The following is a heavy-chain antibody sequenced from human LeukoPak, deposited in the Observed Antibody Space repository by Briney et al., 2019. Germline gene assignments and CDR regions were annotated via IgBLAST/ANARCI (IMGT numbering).Heavy chain of an antibody. CDR2: IYPGDSDT. Sequence: GESLQISCKDSGYTFTTYWIGWVRQMPGKGLEWMGIIYPGDSDTRYSPSFQGQVTISADKSISTAYLQWSSLKASDTAMYYCARLSDAYCGGDCENAFDIWGQGTMVTVSS. D-gene: IGHD2-21*02. J-gene: IGHJ3*02. CDR1: GYTFTTYW. CDR3: ARLSDAYCGGDCENAFDI. V-gene: IGHV5-51*01.